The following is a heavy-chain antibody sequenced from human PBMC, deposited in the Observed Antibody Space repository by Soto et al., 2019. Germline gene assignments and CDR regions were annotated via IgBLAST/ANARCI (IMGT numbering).Heavy chain of an antibody. CDR2: IYPGDSDT. CDR1: GYSFTSYW. D-gene: IGHD2-15*01. CDR3: ARKGYCSGGSCDYYYGMDV. Sequence: PGESLKISRKGSGYSFTSYWIGWVRQMPGKGLEWMGIIYPGDSDTRYSPSFQGQVTISADKSISTAYLQWSSLKASDTAMYYCARKGYCSGGSCDYYYGMDVWGQGTTVTVSS. V-gene: IGHV5-51*01. J-gene: IGHJ6*02.